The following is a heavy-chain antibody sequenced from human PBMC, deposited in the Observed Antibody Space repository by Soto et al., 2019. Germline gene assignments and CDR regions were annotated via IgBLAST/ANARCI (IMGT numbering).Heavy chain of an antibody. J-gene: IGHJ6*02. D-gene: IGHD5-12*01. CDR1: GGSISSYY. CDR3: ARGKVATIYYYYYGMDV. Sequence: SETLSLTCTVSGGSISSYYWSWIRQPPGKGLEWIGEINHSGSTNYNPSLKSRVTISVDTSKNQFSLKLSSVTAAVTAVYYCARGKVATIYYYYYGMDVWGQGTTVT. V-gene: IGHV4-34*01. CDR2: INHSGST.